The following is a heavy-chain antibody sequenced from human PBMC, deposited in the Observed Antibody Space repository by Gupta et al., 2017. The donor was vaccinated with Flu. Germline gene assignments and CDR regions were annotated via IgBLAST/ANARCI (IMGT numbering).Heavy chain of an antibody. Sequence: YSGSTNFNPSLQSRVAMSVDTYRNQCSLNLSSVTAADTAVYYCARAYDGDNGAPYYFDYWGQGILVTVSS. J-gene: IGHJ4*02. CDR3: ARAYDGDNGAPYYFDY. CDR2: YSGST. D-gene: IGHD2-21*02. V-gene: IGHV4-59*08.